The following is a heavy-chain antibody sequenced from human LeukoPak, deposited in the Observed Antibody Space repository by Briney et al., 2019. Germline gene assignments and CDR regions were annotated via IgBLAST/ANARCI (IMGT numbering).Heavy chain of an antibody. CDR1: GFTFSSYA. J-gene: IGHJ4*02. D-gene: IGHD4-17*01. Sequence: PGGSLRLSCAASGFTFSSYAMHWVRQAPGKGLEWVAVISYDGSNKYYADSVKGRFTISRDNSKDTLYLQMNSLRAEDTAVYYCARDDYGDYAFDYWGQGTLVTVSS. CDR3: ARDDYGDYAFDY. CDR2: ISYDGSNK. V-gene: IGHV3-30-3*01.